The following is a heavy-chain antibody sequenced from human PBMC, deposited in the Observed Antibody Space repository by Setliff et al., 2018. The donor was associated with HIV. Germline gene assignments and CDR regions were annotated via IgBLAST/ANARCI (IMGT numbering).Heavy chain of an antibody. J-gene: IGHJ4*02. CDR2: MNPNSGNT. CDR1: GYTFTSYD. V-gene: IGHV1-8*03. CDR3: ARDFPYSGSWYFDY. Sequence: VKVSCKASGYTFTSYDINWVRQATGQGLEWMAWMNPNSGNTGYTQKFQGRVTITRNTSITTAYMELSSLTSADTAVYYCARDFPYSGSWYFDYWGQGTLVTVSS. D-gene: IGHD6-13*01.